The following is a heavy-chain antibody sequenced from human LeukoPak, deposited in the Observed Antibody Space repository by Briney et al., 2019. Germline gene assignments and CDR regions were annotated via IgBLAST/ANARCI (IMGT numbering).Heavy chain of an antibody. J-gene: IGHJ4*02. Sequence: PSETLSLTCAVSGGSISSGGYYWSWIRQHPGKGLEWIGYISYSGSTDYNPSLKSRVTISADASKTQFSLKLSSVTAADTAIFYCARLVVVTAQDCFDYWGQGTLVTVST. CDR3: ARLVVVTAQDCFDY. CDR1: GGSISSGGYY. CDR2: ISYSGST. V-gene: IGHV4-31*11. D-gene: IGHD2-21*02.